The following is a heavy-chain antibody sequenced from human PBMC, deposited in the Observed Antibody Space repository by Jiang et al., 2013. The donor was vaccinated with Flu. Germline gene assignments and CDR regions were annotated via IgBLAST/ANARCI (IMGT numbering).Heavy chain of an antibody. D-gene: IGHD3-3*01. CDR3: ARDVRFLEWLLYRSLYYYYGMDV. CDR1: GFTFSSYA. V-gene: IGHV3-30-3*01. Sequence: SLRLSCAASGFTFSSYAMHWVRQAPGKGLEWVAVISYDGSNKYYADSVKGRFTISRDNSKNTLYLQMNSLRAEDTAVYYCARDVRFLEWLLYRSLYYYYGMDVWGQGTTVTVSS. J-gene: IGHJ6*02. CDR2: ISYDGSNK.